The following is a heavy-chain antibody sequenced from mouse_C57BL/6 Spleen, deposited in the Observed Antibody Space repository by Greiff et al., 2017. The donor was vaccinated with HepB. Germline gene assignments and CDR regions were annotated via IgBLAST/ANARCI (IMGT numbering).Heavy chain of an antibody. Sequence: QVQLQQSGPELVKPGASVKISCKASGYAFSSSWMNWVKQRPGKGLEWIGRIYPGDGDTNYNGKFKGKATLTADKSSSTAYMQLSSLTSEDSAVYFCAREVYYYGSSYDYAMDYWGQGTSVTVSS. V-gene: IGHV1-82*01. CDR2: IYPGDGDT. CDR1: GYAFSSSW. CDR3: AREVYYYGSSYDYAMDY. D-gene: IGHD1-1*01. J-gene: IGHJ4*01.